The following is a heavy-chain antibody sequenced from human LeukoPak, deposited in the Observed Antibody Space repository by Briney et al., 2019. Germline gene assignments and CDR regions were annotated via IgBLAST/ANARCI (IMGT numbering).Heavy chain of an antibody. CDR2: ISSSSSYI. D-gene: IGHD6-13*01. CDR3: ARDLSSSWYITVDY. V-gene: IGHV3-21*01. Sequence: PGGSLRLSCAASGFTFSSYAMSWVRQAPGKGLEWVSSISSSSSYIYYADSVKGRFTISRDNAKNSLYLQMNSLRAEDTAVYYCARDLSSSWYITVDYWGQGTLVTVSS. CDR1: GFTFSSYA. J-gene: IGHJ4*02.